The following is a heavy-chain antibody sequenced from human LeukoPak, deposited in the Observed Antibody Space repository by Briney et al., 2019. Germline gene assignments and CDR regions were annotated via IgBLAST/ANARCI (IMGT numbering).Heavy chain of an antibody. J-gene: IGHJ5*02. V-gene: IGHV4-4*07. Sequence: SETLSLTCTVSGGFISSYYWSWIRQPAGKGLEWIGRIYTSGSTNYNPSLKSRVTISVDTSKNQFSLKLSSVTAADTAVYYCASGPKAYYDSSGKCNWFDPWGQGTLVTVSS. CDR3: ASGPKAYYDSSGKCNWFDP. D-gene: IGHD3-22*01. CDR2: IYTSGST. CDR1: GGFISSYY.